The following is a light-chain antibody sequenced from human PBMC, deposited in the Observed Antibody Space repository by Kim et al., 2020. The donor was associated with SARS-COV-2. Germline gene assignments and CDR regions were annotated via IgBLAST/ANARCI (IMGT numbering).Light chain of an antibody. CDR2: EDS. CDR1: NLGRKD. V-gene: IGLV3-21*03. CDR3: QVWDSSSDHPGVV. Sequence: GKTARITCGGNNLGRKDVHWYRREAGQAPVRVVYEDSDRPSGIPEQVSGSNSGNTATLTIGRVEAGDEADYYCQVWDSSSDHPGVVFGGGTQLTVL. J-gene: IGLJ2*01.